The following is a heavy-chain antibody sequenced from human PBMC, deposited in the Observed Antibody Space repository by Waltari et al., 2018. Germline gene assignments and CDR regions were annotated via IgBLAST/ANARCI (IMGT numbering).Heavy chain of an antibody. CDR3: ARDGAYCGGDCPLFDY. V-gene: IGHV1-69*15. Sequence: QVQLVQSGAEVKKPGSSVKVSCKASGGTFSSYAISWVRQAPGPGLEWMGMINPIFGTANDARRFQGGVTMTADESTSTAYMELSSLRSEDTAVYDCARDGAYCGGDCPLFDYWGQGTLVTVSS. J-gene: IGHJ4*02. D-gene: IGHD2-21*02. CDR2: INPIFGTA. CDR1: GGTFSSYA.